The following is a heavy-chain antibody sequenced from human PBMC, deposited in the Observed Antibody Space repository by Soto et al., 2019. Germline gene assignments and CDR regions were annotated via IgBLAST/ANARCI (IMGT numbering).Heavy chain of an antibody. CDR3: ARPSDVGLASSFEY. J-gene: IGHJ4*02. Sequence: PSETLSLTCTVSGGTISRYYWSWIRQPPGKGLEWIGYIYYSGSTNYNPSLKSRVTMSADKSINTAYLQWSSLRASDTAIYFCARPSDVGLASSFEYWGQGTQVTVSS. CDR2: IYYSGST. V-gene: IGHV4-59*12. CDR1: GGTISRYY.